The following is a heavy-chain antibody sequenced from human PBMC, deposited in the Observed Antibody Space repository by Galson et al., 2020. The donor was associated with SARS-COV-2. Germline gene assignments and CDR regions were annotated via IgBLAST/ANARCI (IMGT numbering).Heavy chain of an antibody. D-gene: IGHD3-22*01. J-gene: IGHJ3*02. CDR3: ARDGLYYYDSSGYRNDAFDI. V-gene: IGHV4-4*07. CDR1: GGSISNYY. CDR2: IYTSGST. Sequence: SETLSLTCTVSGGSISNYYWSWIPQPAGKGLEWIGRIYTSGSTNYNPSLKSRVTMSVDTSKNQFSLKLSSVTAADTAVYYCARDGLYYYDSSGYRNDAFDIWGQGTMVTVSS.